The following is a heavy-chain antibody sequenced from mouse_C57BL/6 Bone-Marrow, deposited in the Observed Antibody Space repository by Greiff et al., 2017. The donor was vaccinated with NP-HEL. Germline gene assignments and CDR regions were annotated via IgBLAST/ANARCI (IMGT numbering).Heavy chain of an antibody. V-gene: IGHV5-12*01. CDR2: ISNGGGST. D-gene: IGHD2-1*01. CDR3: ARGGYGNYDYYFDY. CDR1: GFTFSDYY. J-gene: IGHJ2*01. Sequence: EVMLVESGGGLVQPGGSLKLSCAASGFTFSDYYMYWVRQTPEKRLEWVAYISNGGGSTYYPDNVKGRFTISRDNAKNTLYLQMSRLKSEDTAMYYCARGGYGNYDYYFDYWGQGTTLTVSS.